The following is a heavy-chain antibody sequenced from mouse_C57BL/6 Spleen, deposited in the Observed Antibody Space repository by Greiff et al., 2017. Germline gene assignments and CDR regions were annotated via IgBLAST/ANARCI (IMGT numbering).Heavy chain of an antibody. V-gene: IGHV2-5*01. CDR3: AKRGDGYLDY. D-gene: IGHD2-3*01. CDR2: IWRGGST. J-gene: IGHJ2*01. Sequence: VMLVESGPGLVQPSQSLSITCTVSGFSLTSYGVHWVRQSPGKGLEWLGVIWRGGSTDYNAAFMSRLSITQDNSKSQVFFKMNSLQADDTAIYYCAKRGDGYLDYWGQGTTLTVSS. CDR1: GFSLTSYG.